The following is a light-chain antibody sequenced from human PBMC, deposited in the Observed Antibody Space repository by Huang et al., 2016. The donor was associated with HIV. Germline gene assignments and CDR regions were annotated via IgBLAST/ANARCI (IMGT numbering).Light chain of an antibody. J-gene: IGKJ3*01. CDR1: QSVRSKY. CDR3: QQYDSSPIFT. V-gene: IGKV3-20*01. Sequence: GERATLSCRASQSVRSKYLAWYQQKPGQAPRLLIYGASYRATGIPDRFSGSGSGTDFTLTISRLEPEDFAVYYCQQYDSSPIFTFGPGTKVDIK. CDR2: GAS.